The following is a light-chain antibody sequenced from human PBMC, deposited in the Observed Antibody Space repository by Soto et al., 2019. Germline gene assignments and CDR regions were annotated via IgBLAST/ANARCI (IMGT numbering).Light chain of an antibody. V-gene: IGKV3-11*01. CDR2: DAS. J-gene: IGKJ4*01. Sequence: DIELTQSPAILSSSPGERATISCRASQGVSTYLAWYQQKPGQAPRLLIYDASNWATGIPARFSGSGSGTEFTLTISSLQPEDFAVYYCQQRRNWPLTFGGGTKVEIK. CDR1: QGVSTY. CDR3: QQRRNWPLT.